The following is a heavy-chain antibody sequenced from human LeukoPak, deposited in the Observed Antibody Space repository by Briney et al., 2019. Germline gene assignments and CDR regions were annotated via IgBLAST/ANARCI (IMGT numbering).Heavy chain of an antibody. Sequence: GSLRLSCTVSGFTISSNSMSWVRQAPGKGLVWVSRINSDGSSTSYADSVKGRFTISRDNAKNTLYLQMNSLRAEDTAVYYCARGYPCPGRVWGKGTTVTVSS. CDR2: INSDGSST. CDR1: GFTISSNS. J-gene: IGHJ6*04. V-gene: IGHV3-74*01. D-gene: IGHD1-26*01. CDR3: ARGYPCPGRV.